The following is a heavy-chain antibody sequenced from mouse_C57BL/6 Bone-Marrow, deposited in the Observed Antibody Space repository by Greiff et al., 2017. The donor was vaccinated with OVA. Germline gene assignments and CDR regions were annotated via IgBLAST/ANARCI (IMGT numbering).Heavy chain of an antibody. CDR3: ASPYYGSRYYAMDY. CDR2: ISSGGSYT. CDR1: GFTFSSYG. V-gene: IGHV5-6*01. Sequence: EVKVVESGGDLVKPGGSLKLSCAASGFTFSSYGMSWVRQTPDKRLEWVATISSGGSYTYYPDRVKGRFTISRDNAKNTLYLQMSSLKSEDTAMYYCASPYYGSRYYAMDYWGQGTSVTVSS. D-gene: IGHD1-1*01. J-gene: IGHJ4*01.